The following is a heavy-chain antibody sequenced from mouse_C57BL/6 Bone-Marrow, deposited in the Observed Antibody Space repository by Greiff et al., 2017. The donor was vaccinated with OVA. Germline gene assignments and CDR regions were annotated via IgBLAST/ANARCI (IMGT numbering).Heavy chain of an antibody. CDR3: EAGPYYYGSSYEYFDV. V-gene: IGHV1-82*01. CDR2: IYPGDGDT. Sequence: VQLQQSGPELVKPGASVKISCKASGYAFSSSWMNWVKQRPGKGLEWIGRIYPGDGDTNYNGKFKGKATLTADKSSSTAYMQLSSLTSEDSAVYFSEAGPYYYGSSYEYFDVWGTGTTVTVSS. J-gene: IGHJ1*03. CDR1: GYAFSSSW. D-gene: IGHD1-1*01.